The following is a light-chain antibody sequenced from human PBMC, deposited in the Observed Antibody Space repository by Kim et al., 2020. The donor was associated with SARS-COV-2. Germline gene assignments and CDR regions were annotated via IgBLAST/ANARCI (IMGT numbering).Light chain of an antibody. V-gene: IGLV1-44*01. Sequence: QSVLTQPPSASGTPGQRVTISCSGSSSNIGSNTVNWYQQLPGTAPKLLIYSNDQRPSGVPDRFSGSKSGTSASLAISGLRSEDEADYYCAAWDDSLNGVVFCGGTQLTVL. CDR1: SSNIGSNT. CDR3: AAWDDSLNGVV. CDR2: SND. J-gene: IGLJ2*01.